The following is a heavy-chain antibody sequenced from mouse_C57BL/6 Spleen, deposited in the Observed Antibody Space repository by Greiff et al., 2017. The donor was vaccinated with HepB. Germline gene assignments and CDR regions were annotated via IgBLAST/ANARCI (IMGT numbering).Heavy chain of an antibody. Sequence: QVQLQQSGAELVKPGASVKISCKASGYAFSSYWMNWVKQRPGKGLEWIGQIYPGDGDTNYNGKFKGKATLTADKSSSTAYMQLSSLTSEDSAVYFCARSLLPYYYAMDYWGQGTSVTVSS. CDR3: ARSLLPYYYAMDY. D-gene: IGHD1-1*01. V-gene: IGHV1-80*01. J-gene: IGHJ4*01. CDR2: IYPGDGDT. CDR1: GYAFSSYW.